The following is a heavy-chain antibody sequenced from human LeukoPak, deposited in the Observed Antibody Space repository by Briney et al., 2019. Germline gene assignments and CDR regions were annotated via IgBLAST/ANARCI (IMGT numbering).Heavy chain of an antibody. Sequence: SETLSLTCAASGVSFSGYYWSWIRQPPGKGLEWMGKINHSGCTNYNPSLKSRVTISVDTSKNQFSLKLSSVTAADTAVYYCASGSRAPRSFSRVRFDYWGQGTLVTVSS. J-gene: IGHJ4*02. CDR2: INHSGCT. CDR3: ASGSRAPRSFSRVRFDY. V-gene: IGHV4-34*01. CDR1: GVSFSGYY. D-gene: IGHD3-10*01.